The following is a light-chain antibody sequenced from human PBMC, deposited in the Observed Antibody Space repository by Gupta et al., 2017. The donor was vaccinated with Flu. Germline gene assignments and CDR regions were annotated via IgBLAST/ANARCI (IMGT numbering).Light chain of an antibody. CDR1: NIGSKS. V-gene: IGLV3-21*02. J-gene: IGLJ2*01. Sequence: SYVLTQPPSVSVAPGQTTRITCGGDNIGSKSVHWYQQKPGQAPVLVVYGDSDRPSGIPERFSGSNSGNTATLTISRVEAGDEADYCCQVWDSSSDHVVFGGGTKLTVL. CDR3: QVWDSSSDHVV. CDR2: GDS.